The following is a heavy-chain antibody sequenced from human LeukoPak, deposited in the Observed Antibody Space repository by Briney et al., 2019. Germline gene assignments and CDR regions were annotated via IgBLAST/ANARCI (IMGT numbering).Heavy chain of an antibody. Sequence: GRSLRLSCAASGFTFSSYGMHWVRQAPGKGLEWVAVIWYDGSNKYYADSVKGRFTISRDNSKNTLYLQMNSLSAEDTAVYYCAKGGTGIHFDYWGQGTLVTVSS. D-gene: IGHD1-1*01. J-gene: IGHJ4*02. CDR3: AKGGTGIHFDY. CDR1: GFTFSSYG. CDR2: IWYDGSNK. V-gene: IGHV3-33*06.